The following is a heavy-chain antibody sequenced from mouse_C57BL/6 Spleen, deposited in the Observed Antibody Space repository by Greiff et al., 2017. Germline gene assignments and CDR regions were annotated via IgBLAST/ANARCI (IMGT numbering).Heavy chain of an antibody. CDR1: GFTFSSYA. CDR3: ARDYYFDY. J-gene: IGHJ2*01. Sequence: EVKVVESGGGLVKPGGSLKLSCAASGFTFSSYAMSWVRQTPEKRLEWVATISDGGSYTYYPDNVKGRFTISRDNAKNNLYLQMSHLKSEDTAMYYCARDYYFDYWGKGTTLTVSS. CDR2: ISDGGSYT. V-gene: IGHV5-4*01.